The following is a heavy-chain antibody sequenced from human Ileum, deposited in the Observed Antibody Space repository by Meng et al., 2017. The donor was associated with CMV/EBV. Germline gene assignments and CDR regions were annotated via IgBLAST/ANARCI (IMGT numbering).Heavy chain of an antibody. Sequence: SETLSLTCAVSGGSISSSNWWSWVRQPPGKGLEWLGELYHSGSTNYNPSLKSRVTISVDKSKNQFSLKLSSVTAADTAVYYCARSSRRSYRIAVAGSYYFDYWGQGTLVTVSS. CDR1: GGSISSSNW. J-gene: IGHJ4*02. D-gene: IGHD6-19*01. CDR2: LYHSGST. CDR3: ARSSRRSYRIAVAGSYYFDY. V-gene: IGHV4-4*02.